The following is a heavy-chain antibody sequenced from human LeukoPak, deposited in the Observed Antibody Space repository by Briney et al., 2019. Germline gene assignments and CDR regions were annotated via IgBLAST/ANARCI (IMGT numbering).Heavy chain of an antibody. CDR3: ARHPFGVTGQFDS. J-gene: IGHJ4*02. Sequence: GESLQISCRGSGYDFTNHWIGWVRQMPGKGLEWMGIIYPGDSATRYGPSFQGQVTISADKSISTAYLQWSSLKASDTAMYYCARHPFGVTGQFDSWGQGILVTVSS. CDR2: IYPGDSAT. CDR1: GYDFTNHW. D-gene: IGHD3-16*01. V-gene: IGHV5-51*01.